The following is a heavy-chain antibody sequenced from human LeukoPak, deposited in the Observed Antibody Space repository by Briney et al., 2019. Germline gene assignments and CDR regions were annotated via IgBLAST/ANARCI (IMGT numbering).Heavy chain of an antibody. V-gene: IGHV1-69*05. CDR3: ARANPDYDSSGQLGSFDY. CDR2: IIPIFGTA. D-gene: IGHD3-22*01. J-gene: IGHJ4*02. Sequence: SVKVSCKASGGTFSSYAISWVRQAPGQGLEWMGGIIPIFGTANYAQKFQGRVTITTDESTNTAYMELSSLRSEDTAVYYCARANPDYDSSGQLGSFDYWGQGTLVTVSS. CDR1: GGTFSSYA.